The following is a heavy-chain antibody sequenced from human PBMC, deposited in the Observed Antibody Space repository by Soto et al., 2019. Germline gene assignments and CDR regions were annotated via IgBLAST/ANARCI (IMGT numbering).Heavy chain of an antibody. CDR2: INHSGST. V-gene: IGHV4-34*01. D-gene: IGHD6-13*01. Sequence: SETLSLTCAVYGGSFSGYYWSWIRQPPGKGLEWIGEINHSGSTNYNPSLKSRVTLSVGTSKNQFSLKLSSVTAADTAVYYCARGAAAGTERLSAYGMDVWGQGTTVTVSS. CDR1: GGSFSGYY. J-gene: IGHJ6*02. CDR3: ARGAAAGTERLSAYGMDV.